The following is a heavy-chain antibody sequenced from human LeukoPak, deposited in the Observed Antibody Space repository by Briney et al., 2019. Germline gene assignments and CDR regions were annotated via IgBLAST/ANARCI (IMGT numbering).Heavy chain of an antibody. CDR2: INHSGST. CDR3: ARGGAVADPYFFDC. CDR1: GGSFSGYY. V-gene: IGHV4-34*01. J-gene: IGHJ4*02. D-gene: IGHD6-19*01. Sequence: SATLSLTCAVYGGSFSGYYWSWIRQPPGKGLEWIGEINHSGSTNYNPSLKSRVTISVDTSKNQFSLKLSSVTAADTAVYYCARGGAVADPYFFDCWGQGSLVTVSS.